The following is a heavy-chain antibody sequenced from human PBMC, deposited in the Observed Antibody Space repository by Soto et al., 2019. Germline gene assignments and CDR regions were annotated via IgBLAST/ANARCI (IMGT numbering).Heavy chain of an antibody. CDR2: ISSSTSYI. CDR3: ASAPLVGAFDI. CDR1: GFSFSTYA. V-gene: IGHV3-21*01. Sequence: EVQLLESGGGLVQPGGSLRVSCAASGFSFSTYAMSWVRQAPGKGPEWVSSISSSTSYIYYADSVKGRFTISRDNAKNSLYLQMNSLRAEDTAVYYCASAPLVGAFDIWGQGTMVTVSS. D-gene: IGHD1-26*01. J-gene: IGHJ3*02.